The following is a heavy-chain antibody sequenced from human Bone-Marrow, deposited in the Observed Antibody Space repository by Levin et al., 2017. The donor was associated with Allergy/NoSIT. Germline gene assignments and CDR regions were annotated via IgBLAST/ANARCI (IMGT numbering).Heavy chain of an antibody. Sequence: GGSLRLSCAASGFTFSSYAMSWVRQVPGKGLEWVSAISATGGSTNYADSVKGRFTISRDNSKNTLYLQMNSLRAEDTAVYYCAKDNSGWYAEYFQHWGQGTLVTVSS. CDR3: AKDNSGWYAEYFQH. V-gene: IGHV3-23*01. CDR2: ISATGGST. CDR1: GFTFSSYA. J-gene: IGHJ1*01. D-gene: IGHD6-19*01.